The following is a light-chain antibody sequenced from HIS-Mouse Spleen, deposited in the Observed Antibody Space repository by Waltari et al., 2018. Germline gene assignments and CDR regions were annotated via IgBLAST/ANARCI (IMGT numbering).Light chain of an antibody. J-gene: IGLJ3*02. CDR2: DVS. V-gene: IGLV2-14*03. CDR1: SSDVVGYNY. CDR3: SSYTSSSTWV. Sequence: QSALTQPASVSGSPGQSITISCTGTSSDVVGYNYVSWYQQHQGKAPKLMIYDVSNRPSGVSNRFSGSKSGNTASLTISGLQAEDEADYYCSSYTSSSTWVFGGGTKLTVL.